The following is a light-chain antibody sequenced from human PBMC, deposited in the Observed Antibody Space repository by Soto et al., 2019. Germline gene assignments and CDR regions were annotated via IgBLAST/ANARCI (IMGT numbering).Light chain of an antibody. J-gene: IGLJ2*01. CDR3: SSYVTTNVVV. CDR2: EVY. Sequence: QSVLTQPPSASGSPGQSVTISCTGTRDDVGGYNYVSWFQHHPGKAPKLMIYEVYKRPSGVPARFSGSKSGNTASLPVSGLQAGDEAIYYCSSYVTTNVVVFGGGTKLTVL. CDR1: RDDVGGYNY. V-gene: IGLV2-8*01.